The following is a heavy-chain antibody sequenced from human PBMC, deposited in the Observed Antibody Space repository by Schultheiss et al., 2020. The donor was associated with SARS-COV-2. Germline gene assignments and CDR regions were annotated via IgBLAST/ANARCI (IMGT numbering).Heavy chain of an antibody. D-gene: IGHD2-2*01. CDR2: IYTSGST. J-gene: IGHJ4*02. V-gene: IGHV4-61*02. Sequence: SQTLSLTCTVSGGSISSSSYYWSWIRQPAGKGLEWIGRIYTSGSTNYNPSLKSRVTMSVDTSKNQFSLKLSSVTAADTAVYYCARRRLACCSSTLNMYYFDYWGQGTLVTVSS. CDR3: ARRRLACCSSTLNMYYFDY. CDR1: GGSISSSSYY.